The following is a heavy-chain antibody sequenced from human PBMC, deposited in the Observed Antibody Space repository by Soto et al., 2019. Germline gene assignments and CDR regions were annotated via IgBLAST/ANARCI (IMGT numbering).Heavy chain of an antibody. CDR3: AKGHSSGWYY. Sequence: HPGGSLRLSCAASGFTFSSYGMHWVRQAPGKGLEWVAVISYDGSNKYYADSVKGRFTISRDNSKNTLYLQMNSLRAEDTAVYYCAKGHSSGWYYWGQGTLVTVSS. V-gene: IGHV3-30*18. D-gene: IGHD6-19*01. J-gene: IGHJ4*02. CDR2: ISYDGSNK. CDR1: GFTFSSYG.